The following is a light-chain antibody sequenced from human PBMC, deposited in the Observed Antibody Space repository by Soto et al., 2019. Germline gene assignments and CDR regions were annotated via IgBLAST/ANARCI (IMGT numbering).Light chain of an antibody. V-gene: IGLV4-69*01. CDR3: QNWDTGISVV. Sequence: QSVLTQSPSASASLGASVKLTCTLSSGHSNYAIAWHQQQPEKGPRYLMKLNNDGSHSKGDGIPDRFSGSSSGAERYLTISSLQSEDESDYYCQNWDTGISVVFGGGTKLTVL. CDR2: LNNDGSH. CDR1: SGHSNYA. J-gene: IGLJ2*01.